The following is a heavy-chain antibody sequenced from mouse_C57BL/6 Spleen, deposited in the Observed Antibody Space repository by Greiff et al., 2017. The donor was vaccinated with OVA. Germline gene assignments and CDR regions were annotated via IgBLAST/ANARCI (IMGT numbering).Heavy chain of an antibody. D-gene: IGHD1-1*01. CDR2: IYPGDGDT. V-gene: IGHV1-82*01. CDR3: ARSYYGSSYAFDY. CDR1: GYAFSSSW. Sequence: QVQLQHSGPELVKPGASVKISCKASGYAFSSSWMNWVKQRPGKGLEWIGRIYPGDGDTNYNGKFKGKATLTADKSSSTAYMQLSSLTSEDSAVYFCARSYYGSSYAFDYWGQGTTLTVSS. J-gene: IGHJ2*01.